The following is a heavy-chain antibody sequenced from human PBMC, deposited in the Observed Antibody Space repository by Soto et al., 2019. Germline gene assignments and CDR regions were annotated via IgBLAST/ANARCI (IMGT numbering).Heavy chain of an antibody. D-gene: IGHD6-19*01. V-gene: IGHV4-61*01. Sequence: QVQLQESGPGLVKPSETLSLTCTVSGGSVSSGTYYWSWIRQPPGKGLEWIGYIYHSGNTNYNPSLKSRVTISIDTSKNPFSLKLSSVTAADTAVYYCARWYSSGWYGWFDPWGQGTLVTVSS. J-gene: IGHJ5*02. CDR3: ARWYSSGWYGWFDP. CDR2: IYHSGNT. CDR1: GGSVSSGTYY.